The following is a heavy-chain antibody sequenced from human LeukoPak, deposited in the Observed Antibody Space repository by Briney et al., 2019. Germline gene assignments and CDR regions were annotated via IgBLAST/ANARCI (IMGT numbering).Heavy chain of an antibody. Sequence: PGGSLRLSCAASGFTFSSYAMSWVRQAPGKGLEWVSAISGSGGSTYYADSVKGRFTISRDNSKNTLYLQMNSLRAEDTAVYYCARGYCSSTSCYPPPFGRGYYYGMGVWGQGTTVTVSS. J-gene: IGHJ6*02. V-gene: IGHV3-23*01. CDR3: ARGYCSSTSCYPPPFGRGYYYGMGV. CDR1: GFTFSSYA. D-gene: IGHD2-2*01. CDR2: ISGSGGST.